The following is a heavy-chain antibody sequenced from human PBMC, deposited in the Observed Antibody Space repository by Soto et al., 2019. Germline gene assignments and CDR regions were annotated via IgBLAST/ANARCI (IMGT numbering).Heavy chain of an antibody. Sequence: ASVKVSCKTSGYSFADYFMRWVRQAPGQGLEWMGWINPNSGGTNYAQKFQGWVTMTRDTSISTAYMELSRLRSDDTAVYYCARDKGPITMIVPPYYYGMDVWGQGTTVTVSS. CDR3: ARDKGPITMIVPPYYYGMDV. V-gene: IGHV1-2*04. D-gene: IGHD3-22*01. J-gene: IGHJ6*02. CDR1: GYSFADYF. CDR2: INPNSGGT.